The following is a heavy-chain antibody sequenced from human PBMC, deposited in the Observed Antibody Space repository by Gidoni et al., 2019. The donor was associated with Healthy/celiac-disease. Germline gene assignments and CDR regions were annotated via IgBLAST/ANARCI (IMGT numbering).Heavy chain of an antibody. V-gene: IGHV2-5*02. CDR2: IYWDDDK. J-gene: IGHJ5*02. D-gene: IGHD3-10*01. Sequence: QITLKESGPTLVKPTQTLTLTCTFSGFSLSTSGVGVGWIRQPPGKALEWLALIYWDDDKRYSPSLKSRLTITKDTSKNQVVLTMTNMDPVDTATYYCAHSIWFGRTKQSIGWFDPWGQGTLVTVSS. CDR1: GFSLSTSGVG. CDR3: AHSIWFGRTKQSIGWFDP.